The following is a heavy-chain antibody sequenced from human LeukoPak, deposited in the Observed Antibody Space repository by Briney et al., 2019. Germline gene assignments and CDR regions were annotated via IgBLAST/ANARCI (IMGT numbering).Heavy chain of an antibody. J-gene: IGHJ5*02. V-gene: IGHV4-59*01. Sequence: SETLSLTCTVSGGSISSYYWSWIRQPPGKGLEWIGYIYYSGSTNYNPSLKSRVTISVDTSKNQFSLKLSSVTAADTAVYYCARGGRSGDYVWGSYRHNWFNPWGQGTLVTVSS. CDR2: IYYSGST. CDR1: GGSISSYY. CDR3: ARGGRSGDYVWGSYRHNWFNP. D-gene: IGHD3-16*02.